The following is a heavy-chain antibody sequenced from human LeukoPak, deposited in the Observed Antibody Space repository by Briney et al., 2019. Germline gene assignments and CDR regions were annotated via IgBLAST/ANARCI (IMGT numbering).Heavy chain of an antibody. Sequence: SETLSLTCTVSGDSISSYYWSWIRQPPGKGLEWIGYSYYSASTTSTPSLKSRVTISVDTSKNQFSLKVNSVTAADTAVYYCARDSSGWSYGAFDIWGQGTMVTVSS. CDR3: ARDSSGWSYGAFDI. J-gene: IGHJ3*02. D-gene: IGHD6-19*01. CDR1: GDSISSYY. V-gene: IGHV4-59*01. CDR2: SYYSAST.